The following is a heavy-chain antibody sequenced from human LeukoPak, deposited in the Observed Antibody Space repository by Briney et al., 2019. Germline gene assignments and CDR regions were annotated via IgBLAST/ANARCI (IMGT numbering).Heavy chain of an antibody. Sequence: PGGSLRLSCAASGFTFSNAWMSWVRQAPGKGLEWVGRIKSKTDGGTTDYAAPVKGRFTMSRDDSKNTPYLQMNSLKTEDTAVYYCTTWPLGYCSGGNCSDYWGQGTLVTVSS. D-gene: IGHD2-15*01. J-gene: IGHJ4*02. CDR1: GFTFSNAW. V-gene: IGHV3-15*07. CDR2: IKSKTDGGTT. CDR3: TTWPLGYCSGGNCSDY.